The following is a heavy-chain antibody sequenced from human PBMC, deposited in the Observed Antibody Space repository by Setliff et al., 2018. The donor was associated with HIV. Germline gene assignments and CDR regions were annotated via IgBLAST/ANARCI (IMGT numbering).Heavy chain of an antibody. J-gene: IGHJ5*02. CDR1: GQFISDGYY. V-gene: IGHV4-38-2*02. CDR3: AKHDFGEGSCFDP. CDR2: VYHSGKT. Sequence: SETLSLTCTVSGQFISDGYYWGWIRQPPGKGLEWIGSVYHSGKTYYNPSLKSRVTMSADTSKNQISLMLRSMTATDTAVYYCAKHDFGEGSCFDPWGQGSLVTVSS. D-gene: IGHD3-16*01.